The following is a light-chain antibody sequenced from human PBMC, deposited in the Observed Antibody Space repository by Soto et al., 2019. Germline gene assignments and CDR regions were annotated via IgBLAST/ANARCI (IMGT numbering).Light chain of an antibody. Sequence: EIVITQSPTTLSVSPGERATLSCRASQSCSTNLAWYQHKPGRVPLLLSYGASTRASGIPARLSGSGSGTDFTLTIGSMQSEDFAVDYCQQYSSSPSFCQGTKVDIK. J-gene: IGKJ1*01. V-gene: IGKV3-15*01. CDR3: QQYSSSPS. CDR2: GAS. CDR1: QSCSTN.